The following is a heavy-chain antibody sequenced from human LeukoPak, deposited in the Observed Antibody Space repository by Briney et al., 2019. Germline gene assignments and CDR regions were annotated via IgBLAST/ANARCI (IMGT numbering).Heavy chain of an antibody. Sequence: GGSLRLSCAASGFPFSSYAMSWVRQAPGKGLEWVSAISISGSNTFYADSVKGRFTMSRDNSRNTLYLRMNSLRAEDTAVYYCAKNTGDATSYWHFDLWGRGTLVTVSS. CDR1: GFPFSSYA. D-gene: IGHD2-15*01. CDR3: AKNTGDATSYWHFDL. J-gene: IGHJ2*01. CDR2: ISISGSNT. V-gene: IGHV3-23*01.